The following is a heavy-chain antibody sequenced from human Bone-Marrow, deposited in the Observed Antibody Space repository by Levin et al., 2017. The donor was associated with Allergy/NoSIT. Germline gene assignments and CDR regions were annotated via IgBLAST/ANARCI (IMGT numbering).Heavy chain of an antibody. J-gene: IGHJ6*02. CDR2: IKSKTDGGTT. CDR3: TAGVVVPAAMPTWLDV. CDR1: GFTFSNAW. Sequence: GESLKISCAASGFTFSNAWMSWVRQAPGKGLEWVGRIKSKTDGGTTDYAAPVKGRFTISRDDSKNTLYLQMNSLKTEDTAVYYCTAGVVVPAAMPTWLDVWGQGTTVTVSS. D-gene: IGHD2-2*01. V-gene: IGHV3-15*01.